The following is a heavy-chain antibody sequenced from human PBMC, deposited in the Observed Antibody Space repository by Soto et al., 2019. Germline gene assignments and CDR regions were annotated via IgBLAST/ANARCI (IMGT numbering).Heavy chain of an antibody. Sequence: SETLSLTCTVSGGSISSGCYYWSWIRQHPGKGLEWIGYIYYSGSTYYNPSLKSRVTISVDTSKNQFSLKLTSVTAAATAVYYCARDKITGLFDYWGQGTLVTVSS. D-gene: IGHD2-8*02. CDR3: ARDKITGLFDY. CDR1: GGSISSGCYY. J-gene: IGHJ4*02. V-gene: IGHV4-31*03. CDR2: IYYSGST.